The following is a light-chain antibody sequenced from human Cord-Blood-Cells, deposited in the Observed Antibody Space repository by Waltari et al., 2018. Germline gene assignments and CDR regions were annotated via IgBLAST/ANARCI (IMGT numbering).Light chain of an antibody. CDR3: QQYYSTPYS. V-gene: IGKV4-1*01. Sequence: DIVMTQSPDSLAVSLGERATIHSKSSPGVLYSSNNNNYLAWDQKKPGQPTKLLIYWASTRESGVPDRFSGSGSGTDFTLTSSSLQAEDVAVYYCQQYYSTPYSFGQGTKLEIK. J-gene: IGKJ2*03. CDR1: PGVLYSSNNNNY. CDR2: WAS.